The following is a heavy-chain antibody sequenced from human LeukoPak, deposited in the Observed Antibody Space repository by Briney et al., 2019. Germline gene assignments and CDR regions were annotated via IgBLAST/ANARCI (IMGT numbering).Heavy chain of an antibody. Sequence: SETLSLTCTVSGGSINSYYWSWIRQPPGKGLEWIGYIYYSGGTNYNPSLKSRVTISVDTSKNQFSLKLSSVTAADTAVYYCARLGYCRGGSCYTKGVDYWGQGTLVTVSS. J-gene: IGHJ4*02. CDR2: IYYSGGT. CDR3: ARLGYCRGGSCYTKGVDY. CDR1: GGSINSYY. D-gene: IGHD2-15*01. V-gene: IGHV4-59*01.